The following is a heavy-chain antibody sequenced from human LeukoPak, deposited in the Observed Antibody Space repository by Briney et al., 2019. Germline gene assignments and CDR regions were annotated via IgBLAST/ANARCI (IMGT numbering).Heavy chain of an antibody. Sequence: ASVKVSCKASGYTFTSYGISWVRQAPGQGLEWMGWISAYNGNTNYAQKLQGRVTMTTDTSTSTAYMELRSLRSGDTAVYYCARAPRTGGSYYFAYWGQGTLVTVSS. CDR2: ISAYNGNT. J-gene: IGHJ4*02. CDR1: GYTFTSYG. D-gene: IGHD1-26*01. V-gene: IGHV1-18*01. CDR3: ARAPRTGGSYYFAY.